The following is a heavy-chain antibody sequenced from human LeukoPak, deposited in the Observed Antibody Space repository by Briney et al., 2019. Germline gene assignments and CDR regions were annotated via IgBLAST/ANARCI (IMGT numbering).Heavy chain of an antibody. CDR3: ARETEKGMDV. J-gene: IGHJ6*02. Sequence: AGGSLRLSCAASGFTFSSYDMHWVRQATGKGLEWVSAIGTAGDTHYPGSVKGRFTISRENAKNSLYLQMNSLRAGDTAVYYCARETEKGMDVWGQGTTVTVSS. CDR1: GFTFSSYD. V-gene: IGHV3-13*01. CDR2: IGTAGDT.